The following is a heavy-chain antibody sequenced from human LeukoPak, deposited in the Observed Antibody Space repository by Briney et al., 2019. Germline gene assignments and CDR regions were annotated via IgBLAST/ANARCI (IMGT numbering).Heavy chain of an antibody. V-gene: IGHV3-23*01. J-gene: IGHJ4*02. Sequence: GGSLRLSCAVSGITLSNYGMSWVRQAPGKGLEWVAGISDSGGRTNYADSVKGRFTISRDNPKNTLYLQMNSLRAEDTAVYFCAKRGVVIRVFLVGFHKEAYYFDSWGQGALVIVSS. CDR2: ISDSGGRT. D-gene: IGHD3-10*01. CDR3: AKRGVVIRVFLVGFHKEAYYFDS. CDR1: GITLSNYG.